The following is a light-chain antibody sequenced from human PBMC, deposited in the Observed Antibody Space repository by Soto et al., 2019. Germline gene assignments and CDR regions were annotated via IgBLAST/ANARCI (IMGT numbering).Light chain of an antibody. Sequence: DIQMTQSPSSVSASVGDRVTITCRASQDISSRLAWYQQKPGKAPKLLIYAASSLQSGVPSRFSGSGSGTDFTLTISSLQPEDFATYYCQQAHSFPRVTFGPGTKVDI. J-gene: IGKJ3*01. V-gene: IGKV1-12*01. CDR1: QDISSR. CDR3: QQAHSFPRVT. CDR2: AAS.